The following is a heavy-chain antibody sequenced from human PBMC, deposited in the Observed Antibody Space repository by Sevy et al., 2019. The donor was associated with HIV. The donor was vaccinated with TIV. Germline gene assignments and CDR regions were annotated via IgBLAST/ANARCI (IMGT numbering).Heavy chain of an antibody. Sequence: GGYLRLSCAASGFTFRSYAMSWVRQAPGKGLEWVSAISGSGGSTYYADSVKGRFTISGDNSKNTVYLQMNSLRAEDTAVYYCAKEDYEGFNYWGQGTLVTVSS. CDR3: AKEDYEGFNY. J-gene: IGHJ4*02. CDR1: GFTFRSYA. CDR2: ISGSGGST. V-gene: IGHV3-23*01. D-gene: IGHD3-16*01.